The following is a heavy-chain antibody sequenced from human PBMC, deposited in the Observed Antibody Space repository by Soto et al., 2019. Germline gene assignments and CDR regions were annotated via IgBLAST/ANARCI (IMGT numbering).Heavy chain of an antibody. CDR1: GGSISSYY. V-gene: IGHV4-59*08. Sequence: SETLSLTCTVSGGSISSYYWSWIRQPPGKGLEWIGYIYYSGSTNYNPSLKSRVTISVDTSKNQFSLRLSSVTAADTSVYYCARHPYGLTRLFAFSAWGQGTLVTVSS. D-gene: IGHD3-3*01. CDR3: ARHPYGLTRLFAFSA. J-gene: IGHJ5*02. CDR2: IYYSGST.